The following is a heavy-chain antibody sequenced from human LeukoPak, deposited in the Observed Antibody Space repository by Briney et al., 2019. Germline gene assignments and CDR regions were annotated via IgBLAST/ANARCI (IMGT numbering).Heavy chain of an antibody. D-gene: IGHD3-22*01. CDR1: VSSISRYY. V-gene: IGHV4-59*08. CDR3: ARSKGDSSGYGY. Sequence: PSETLSPTRMVSVSSISRYYWIWLGQPPGKGLEWIGYIYYSGSTNYNPSLKSRVTISVDTSKNQFSLQLSYVTAVHTAVYYCARSKGDSSGYGYWGQGTLVTVSS. J-gene: IGHJ4*02. CDR2: IYYSGST.